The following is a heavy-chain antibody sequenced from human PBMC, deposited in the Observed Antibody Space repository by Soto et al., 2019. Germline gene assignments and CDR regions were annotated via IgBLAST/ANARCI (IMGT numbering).Heavy chain of an antibody. J-gene: IGHJ6*03. V-gene: IGHV3-9*01. Sequence: GGSLRLSCAASGFTFDDYAMHWVRQAPGKGLEWVSGISWNSGSIGYADSVKGRFTISRDNAKNSLYLQMNSLRAEDTALYYCAKDKSYYYYYYMDVWGKGTTVTVSS. CDR1: GFTFDDYA. CDR2: ISWNSGSI. CDR3: AKDKSYYYYYYMDV.